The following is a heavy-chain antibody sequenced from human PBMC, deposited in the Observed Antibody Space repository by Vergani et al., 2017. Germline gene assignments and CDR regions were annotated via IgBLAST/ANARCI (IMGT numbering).Heavy chain of an antibody. V-gene: IGHV4-59*01. CDR3: ARVGGDYTLYYYYYYMDV. D-gene: IGHD4-17*01. CDR2: IYYSGST. Sequence: QVQLQESGPGLVKPSETLSLTCTVSGGPISSYYWSWIRQPPGKGLEWIGYIYYSGSTNYNPSLKSRVTISVDTSKNQFSLKLSSVTAADTAVYYCARVGGDYTLYYYYYYMDVWGKGTTVTVSS. J-gene: IGHJ6*03. CDR1: GGPISSYY.